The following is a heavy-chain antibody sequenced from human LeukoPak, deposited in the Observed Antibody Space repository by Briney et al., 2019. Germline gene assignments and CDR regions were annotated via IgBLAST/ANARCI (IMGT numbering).Heavy chain of an antibody. V-gene: IGHV1-46*01. J-gene: IGHJ3*02. CDR1: GYTFTSYY. D-gene: IGHD3-10*01. Sequence: ASVKVSCKASGYTFTSYYMHWVRQAPGQGLEWMGIINPSGGSTSYAQKFQGRVTTTRDTSTSTVYMELSSLRSEDTAVYYCARTITMVHRSGAFDIWGQGTMVTVSS. CDR2: INPSGGST. CDR3: ARTITMVHRSGAFDI.